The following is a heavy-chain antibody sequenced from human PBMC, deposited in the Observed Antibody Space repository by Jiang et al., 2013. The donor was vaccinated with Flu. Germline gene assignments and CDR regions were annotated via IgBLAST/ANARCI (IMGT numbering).Heavy chain of an antibody. CDR3: ARVSYASGSYRGAFDI. Sequence: PGLLKPSETLSLTCTVSGGSISSTIYYWGWIRQPPGKGLEWIGSIYYSGSTFYNPSLKSRVTISVDTSKNQFSLKLSSVTAADTAVYYCARVSYASGSYRGAFDIWGQGTMVTVSS. J-gene: IGHJ3*02. D-gene: IGHD3-10*01. V-gene: IGHV4-39*01. CDR1: GGSISSTIYY. CDR2: IYYSGST.